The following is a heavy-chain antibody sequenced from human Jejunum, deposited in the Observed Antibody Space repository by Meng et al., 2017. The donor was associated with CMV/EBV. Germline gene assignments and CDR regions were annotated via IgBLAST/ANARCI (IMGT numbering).Heavy chain of an antibody. J-gene: IGHJ5*02. D-gene: IGHD2-15*01. V-gene: IGHV2-5*01. CDR2: VYWNDDK. Sequence: SLRTSGVGVGWIRQPPGKALEWVALVYWNDDKRYSPSLKSRLTITKDTSKNQVVLTMTNMDPVDTATYYCAHKERYCNSGSCFGWFDPWGQGTLVTVSS. CDR1: SLRTSGVG. CDR3: AHKERYCNSGSCFGWFDP.